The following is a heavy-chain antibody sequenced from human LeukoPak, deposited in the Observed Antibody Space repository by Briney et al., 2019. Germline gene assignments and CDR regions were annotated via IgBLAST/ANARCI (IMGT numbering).Heavy chain of an antibody. V-gene: IGHV3-43*02. Sequence: GGSVTLSCASSRCTFHYYARHGVRQPPGRDREGVSLISGDGGSTYYADSAKGRFTISRDNSKNSLYLQMNSLRTEDTALYYCAKSGGYSYGPSRGYYFDYWGQGTLVTVSS. CDR2: ISGDGGST. CDR1: RCTFHYYA. J-gene: IGHJ4*02. D-gene: IGHD5-18*01. CDR3: AKSGGYSYGPSRGYYFDY.